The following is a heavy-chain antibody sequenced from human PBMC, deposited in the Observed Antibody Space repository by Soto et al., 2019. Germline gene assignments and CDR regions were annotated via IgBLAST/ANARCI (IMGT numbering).Heavy chain of an antibody. D-gene: IGHD5-12*01. CDR3: AREGGGRDGYNSFDY. CDR2: IWYDGSNK. Sequence: QVQLVESGGGVVQPGRSLRLSCAASGFTFSSYGMHWVRQAPGKGLEWVAVIWYDGSNKYYADSVKGRFTISRDNSKNPLYLQMNSLRAEDTAVYYCAREGGGRDGYNSFDYWGQGTLVTVSS. V-gene: IGHV3-33*01. J-gene: IGHJ4*02. CDR1: GFTFSSYG.